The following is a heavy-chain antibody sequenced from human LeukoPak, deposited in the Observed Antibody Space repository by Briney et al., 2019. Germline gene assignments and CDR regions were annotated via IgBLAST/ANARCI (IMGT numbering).Heavy chain of an antibody. CDR1: GFTFSSHW. Sequence: QPGGSLRLSCAVSGFTFSSHWMHWVRQAPGKGLVWVSRLNTDGSSTVYADSVKGRFTISRDNAKNTLYLQMNSLRAEDTAVYYCARGYYDSNDSNRSNWFEPWGQGTLVTVSS. D-gene: IGHD3-22*01. CDR3: ARGYYDSNDSNRSNWFEP. CDR2: LNTDGSST. J-gene: IGHJ5*02. V-gene: IGHV3-74*01.